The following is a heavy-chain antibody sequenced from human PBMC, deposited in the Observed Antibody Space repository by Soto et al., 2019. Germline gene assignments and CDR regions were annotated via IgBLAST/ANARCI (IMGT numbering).Heavy chain of an antibody. Sequence: EVQLLESGGGLVQPGGSLRLSCAASGFTFSSYAMSWVRQAPGKGLEWVSAISGSGGSTYYADSVKGRFTISRDNSKNTRYLQMNSLRAEDTAVYYCAKDSTVTTVSVAPFDPWGQGTLVTVSS. CDR2: ISGSGGST. CDR3: AKDSTVTTVSVAPFDP. D-gene: IGHD4-17*01. J-gene: IGHJ5*02. V-gene: IGHV3-23*01. CDR1: GFTFSSYA.